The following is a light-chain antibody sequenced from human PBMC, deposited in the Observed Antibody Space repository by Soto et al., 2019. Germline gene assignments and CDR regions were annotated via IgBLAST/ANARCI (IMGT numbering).Light chain of an antibody. CDR2: GAS. J-gene: IGKJ5*01. V-gene: IGKV3-20*01. CDR1: QSISSSY. CDR3: QQYKNWPPIT. Sequence: EIVLTQSPGTLSLSPGKRATLSCRASQSISSSYLAWYQQRPGQAPRLLIYGASSRATGIPDRFSGSGSGTEFTLTISSLQSEDFAVYYCQQYKNWPPITFGQGTRLEIK.